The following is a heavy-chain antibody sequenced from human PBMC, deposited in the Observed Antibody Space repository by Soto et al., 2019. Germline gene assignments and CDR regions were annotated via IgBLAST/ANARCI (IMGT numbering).Heavy chain of an antibody. CDR2: IYYSGST. J-gene: IGHJ4*02. V-gene: IGHV4-59*12. CDR3: ADYHSSSWWN. CDR1: GGSISSYY. D-gene: IGHD6-13*01. Sequence: SETLSLTCTVSGGSISSYYWSWIRQPPGKGLEWIRYIYYSGSTNYNPSLKSRVTISVDTSENQFSLKLSSVTAADTAVYYCADYHSSSWWNWGQGTLVTVSS.